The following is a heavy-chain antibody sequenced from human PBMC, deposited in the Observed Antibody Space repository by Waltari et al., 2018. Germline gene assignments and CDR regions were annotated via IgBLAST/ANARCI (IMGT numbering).Heavy chain of an antibody. V-gene: IGHV3-53*01. CDR2: IYSGGST. J-gene: IGHJ6*02. CDR3: ARGYGERTYYYYYGMDV. D-gene: IGHD4-17*01. CDR1: GFTVSSNY. Sequence: EVQLVESGGGLIQPGGSLRLSCAASGFTVSSNYMSWVRQAPGKGLEWVSGIYSGGSTYYADSVKGRFTISRDNSKNTLYLQMNSLRAEDTAVYYCARGYGERTYYYYYGMDVWGQGTTVTVSS.